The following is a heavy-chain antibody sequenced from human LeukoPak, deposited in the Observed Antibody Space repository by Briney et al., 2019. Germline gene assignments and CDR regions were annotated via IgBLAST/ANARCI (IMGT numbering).Heavy chain of an antibody. CDR3: ARGFGRGGFFDY. V-gene: IGHV3-74*01. J-gene: IGHJ4*02. Sequence: GGSLRLSCAASGFTFSSYWTHWVRQAPGKGLVWVSRINSDGSSTSYADSVKGRFTISRDNAKNTLYLQMNSLRAEDTAVYYCARGFGRGGFFDYWGQGTLVTVSS. D-gene: IGHD3-16*01. CDR1: GFTFSSYW. CDR2: INSDGSST.